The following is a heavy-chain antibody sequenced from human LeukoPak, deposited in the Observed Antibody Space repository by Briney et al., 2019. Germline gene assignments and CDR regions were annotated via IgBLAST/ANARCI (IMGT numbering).Heavy chain of an antibody. D-gene: IGHD3-10*02. V-gene: IGHV3-48*04. CDR3: AELGITMIGGV. CDR2: ISSSGSTI. Sequence: GGSLRLSCVASGFTFSGFSMSWVRQAPGKGLEWVSYISSSGSTIYYADSVKGRFTISRDNAKNSLYLQMNSLRAEDTAVYYCAELGITMIGGVWGKGTTVTISS. J-gene: IGHJ6*04. CDR1: GFTFSGFS.